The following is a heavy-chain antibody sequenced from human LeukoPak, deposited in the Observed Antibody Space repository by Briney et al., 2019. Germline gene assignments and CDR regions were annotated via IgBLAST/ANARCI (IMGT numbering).Heavy chain of an antibody. CDR2: IHNSGGGYST. CDR3: ATHQARGSHSKFDF. V-gene: IGHV3-23*01. Sequence: GGSLRLSCAASGFIFTNYAMAWVRQTPGEGLEWVSTIHNSGGGYSTYYADSVRGRFTVSRDNSDNTLFLQMYNLRAEDTAIYYCATHQARGSHSKFDFWGQGTLVTVSS. CDR1: GFIFTNYA. J-gene: IGHJ4*02. D-gene: IGHD1-26*01.